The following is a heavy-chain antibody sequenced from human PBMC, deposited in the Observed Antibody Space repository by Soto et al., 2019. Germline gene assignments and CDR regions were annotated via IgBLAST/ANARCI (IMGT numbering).Heavy chain of an antibody. J-gene: IGHJ4*02. CDR3: ATTGPY. CDR2: IWFDGSNK. CDR1: GFTFSSYG. V-gene: IGHV3-33*01. Sequence: QVQLVESGGGVVQPGRSLRLSCAASGFTFSSYGMHWVRQAPGKGLEWVAVIWFDGSNKFYADSVKGRFTISRDNSKNTVSLKRNSLRDEDSAAYYCATTGPYWGQGTLVTVSS.